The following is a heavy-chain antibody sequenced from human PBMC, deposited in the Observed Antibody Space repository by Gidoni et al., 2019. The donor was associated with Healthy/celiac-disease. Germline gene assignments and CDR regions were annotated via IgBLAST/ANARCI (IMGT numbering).Heavy chain of an antibody. CDR2: IYYSGSA. J-gene: IGHJ1*01. CDR3: ALTIYDGSGYWAPRWRLISAEYFQH. Sequence: QLQLQESAPGLATPSETLSLTCTVTGGSISSRSFYWRWTRQPPGKGLEWIGSIYYSGSAYHYPSLKSRVTISIDTSKNQYSLKLSSMTTAVTAVYYGALTIYDGSGYWAPRWRLISAEYFQHWGQGTLVTVSS. CDR1: GGSISSRSFY. D-gene: IGHD3-22*01. V-gene: IGHV4-39*07.